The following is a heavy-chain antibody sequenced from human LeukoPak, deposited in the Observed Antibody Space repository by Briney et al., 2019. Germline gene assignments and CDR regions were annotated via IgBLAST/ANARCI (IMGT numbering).Heavy chain of an antibody. CDR1: DGSISSGSYY. J-gene: IGHJ3*02. V-gene: IGHV4-61*02. CDR2: IYTSGST. CDR3: ARVSPHYYDSSGPNDAFDI. D-gene: IGHD3-22*01. Sequence: SETLSLTCTVSDGSISSGSYYWSWIRQPAGKGLEWIGRIYTSGSTNYNPSLKSRVTISVDTSKNQFSLKLSSVTAADTAVYYCARVSPHYYDSSGPNDAFDIWGQGTMVTVSS.